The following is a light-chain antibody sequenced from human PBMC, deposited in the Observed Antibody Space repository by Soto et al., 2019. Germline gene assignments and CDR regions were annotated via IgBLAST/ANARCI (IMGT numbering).Light chain of an antibody. CDR1: QGINSH. V-gene: IGKV1-9*01. Sequence: DIPLTQSPSFLSSSVGDRVTITCRASQGINSHLAWYQQKPGKAPKLLIYAASTLQSGVPSRFSGGGSGTEVTRTISSLQPEDFANYYGQRHDNYPLSFGGGTKVEIK. CDR3: QRHDNYPLS. J-gene: IGKJ4*01. CDR2: AAS.